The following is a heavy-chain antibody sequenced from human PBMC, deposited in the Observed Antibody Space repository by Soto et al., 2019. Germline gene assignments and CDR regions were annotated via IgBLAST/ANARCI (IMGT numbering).Heavy chain of an antibody. J-gene: IGHJ4*02. CDR3: ARDPVAGTYFDY. D-gene: IGHD6-19*01. Sequence: ASVKVSCKAAGYTFTSYGISWVRQAPGQGLEWMGWINAYNGNTNYAQKLQGRVTMTTDTSTSTAYMALRSLRSDDTAVYYCARDPVAGTYFDYWGQGALVTVSS. CDR2: INAYNGNT. V-gene: IGHV1-18*01. CDR1: GYTFTSYG.